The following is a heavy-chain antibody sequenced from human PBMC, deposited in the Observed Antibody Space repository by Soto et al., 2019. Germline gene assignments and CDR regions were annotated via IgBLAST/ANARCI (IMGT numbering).Heavy chain of an antibody. D-gene: IGHD2-8*02. CDR2: ILVGGST. J-gene: IGHJ3*02. V-gene: IGHV3-23*01. CDR1: GFICSSYD. Sequence: GWSLRLSCAASGFICSSYDMSWVRQAPGKGLEWASTILVGGSTHYPDSVKGRFTISRDNSKNTVFLQMNSLTAGDTAVYYCAKATATGGGAFDICGQGTMVTVS. CDR3: AKATATGGGAFDI.